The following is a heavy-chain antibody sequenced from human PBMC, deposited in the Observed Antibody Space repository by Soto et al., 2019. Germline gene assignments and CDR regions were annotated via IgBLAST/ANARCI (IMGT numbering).Heavy chain of an antibody. D-gene: IGHD5-18*01. Sequence: PSETLSLTCTVSGGSISSSSYYWGWIRQPPGKGLEWIGSIYYSGSTYYNPSLKSRVTISVDTSKNQFSLKLSSVTAADTAVYYCARLLAQLWLDYWGQGTLVTVSS. CDR3: ARLLAQLWLDY. V-gene: IGHV4-39*01. CDR2: IYYSGST. CDR1: GGSISSSSYY. J-gene: IGHJ4*02.